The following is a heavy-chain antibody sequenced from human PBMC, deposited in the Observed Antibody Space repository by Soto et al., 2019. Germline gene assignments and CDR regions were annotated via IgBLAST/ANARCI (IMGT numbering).Heavy chain of an antibody. CDR2: ISYDGSNK. J-gene: IGHJ5*02. V-gene: IGHV3-30-3*01. CDR1: GFTFSSYA. Sequence: QVQLVESGGGVVQPGRSLRLSCAASGFTFSSYAMHWVHQAPGKGLEWVAVISYDGSNKYYADSVKGRFTISRDNSKNTLYLQMNSLRAEDTAVYYCARDLSGRVTSNWFDPWGQGTLVTVSS. CDR3: ARDLSGRVTSNWFDP. D-gene: IGHD3-3*01.